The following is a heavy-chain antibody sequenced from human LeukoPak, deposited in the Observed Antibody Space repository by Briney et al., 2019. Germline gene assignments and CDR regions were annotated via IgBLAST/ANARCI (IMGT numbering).Heavy chain of an antibody. CDR1: GGSISSSSYY. CDR3: ARDRHIAPIASSFDY. J-gene: IGHJ4*02. V-gene: IGHV4-39*07. Sequence: SETLSLTRTVSGGSISSSSYYWGWIRQPPGKGLEWIGSIYYSGSTYYNPSLKSRVTISVDTSKNQFSLKLSSVTAADTAVYYCARDRHIAPIASSFDYWGQGILVTVSS. D-gene: IGHD6-13*01. CDR2: IYYSGST.